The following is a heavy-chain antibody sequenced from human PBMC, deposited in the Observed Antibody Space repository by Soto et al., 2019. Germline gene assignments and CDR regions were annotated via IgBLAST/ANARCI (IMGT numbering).Heavy chain of an antibody. CDR3: ARDNPADYTTGTTDGFDP. CDR2: INPNSGGT. V-gene: IGHV1-2*04. CDR1: GYTFTGYY. J-gene: IGHJ5*02. D-gene: IGHD1-1*01. Sequence: QVQPVQSGAEVKKPGASVKVSCKASGYTFTGYYMHWVRQAPGQGLEWMGWINPNSGGTNYAQKFQGWVTMTRDTSISTAYMELSRLRSDDTAVYYCARDNPADYTTGTTDGFDPWGQGTLVTVSS.